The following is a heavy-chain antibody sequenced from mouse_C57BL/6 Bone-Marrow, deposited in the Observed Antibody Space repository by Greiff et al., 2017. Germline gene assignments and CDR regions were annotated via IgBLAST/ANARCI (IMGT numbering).Heavy chain of an antibody. Sequence: QVQLQQSGPELVKPGASVKLSCKASGYTFTSYDINWVKQRPGPGLEWIGWIYPRDGSTQYNEKCKGKATLTVDTTSSTAYMELHSLTAEDSAVYCCARLEFDGSSGDWYFDVWGTGTTVTVSS. D-gene: IGHD1-1*01. CDR1: GYTFTSYD. J-gene: IGHJ1*03. CDR2: IYPRDGST. V-gene: IGHV1-85*01. CDR3: ARLEFDGSSGDWYFDV.